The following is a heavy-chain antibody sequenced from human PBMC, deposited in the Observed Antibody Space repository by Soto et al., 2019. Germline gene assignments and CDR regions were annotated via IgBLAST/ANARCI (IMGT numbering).Heavy chain of an antibody. CDR3: ARDILQETYYDILTGYEDAFDI. CDR1: GYTFTSYY. D-gene: IGHD3-9*01. Sequence: ASVKVSCKASGYTFTSYYMHWVRQAPGQGLEWMEIINPSGGSTSYAQKFQGRVTMTRDTSTSTVYMELSSLRSEDTAVYYCARDILQETYYDILTGYEDAFDIWGQGTMVTVSS. V-gene: IGHV1-46*01. CDR2: INPSGGST. J-gene: IGHJ3*02.